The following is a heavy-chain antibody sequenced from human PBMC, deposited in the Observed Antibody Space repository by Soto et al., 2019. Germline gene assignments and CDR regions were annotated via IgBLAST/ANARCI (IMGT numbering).Heavy chain of an antibody. CDR1: GFTFSSYG. CDR3: AKDLKIAAAGTDWFDT. D-gene: IGHD6-13*01. J-gene: IGHJ5*02. CDR2: ISYDGSNK. Sequence: GGSLRLSCAASGFTFSSYGMHWVRQAPGKGLEWVAVISYDGSNKYYADSAKGRFTISRDNSKNTLYLQMNSLRAEDTAVYYCAKDLKIAAAGTDWFDTWSQGTLVTVSS. V-gene: IGHV3-30*18.